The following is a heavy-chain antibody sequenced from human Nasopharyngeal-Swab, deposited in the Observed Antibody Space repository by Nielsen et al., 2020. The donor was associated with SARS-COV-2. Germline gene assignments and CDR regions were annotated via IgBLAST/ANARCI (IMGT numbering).Heavy chain of an antibody. CDR2: ISGSGGST. J-gene: IGHJ4*02. Sequence: VRQAPGKGLEWVSAISGSGGSTYYADSAKGRFTISRDNSKNTLYLQMNSLRAEDTAVYYCAKGPLIIVVDYYFDYWGQGTLVTVSS. V-gene: IGHV3-23*01. D-gene: IGHD2-2*01. CDR3: AKGPLIIVVDYYFDY.